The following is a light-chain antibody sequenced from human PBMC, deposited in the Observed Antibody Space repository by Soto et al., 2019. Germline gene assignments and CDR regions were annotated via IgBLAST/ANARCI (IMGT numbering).Light chain of an antibody. V-gene: IGKV1-12*01. CDR2: VTS. CDR1: ESLSNW. CDR3: QQGKSFPLT. Sequence: DIQMTQSPSSVSASVGDRVTITCRASESLSNWLVWYQQKPGKAPKVLISVTSTLHSGVPSRFSGSGSGADFTLTISSLQPEDSATYYCQQGKSFPLTFGGGTKVEIK. J-gene: IGKJ4*01.